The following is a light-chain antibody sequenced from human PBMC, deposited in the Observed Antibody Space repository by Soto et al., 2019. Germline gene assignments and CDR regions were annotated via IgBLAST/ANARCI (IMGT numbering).Light chain of an antibody. V-gene: IGKV2-30*02. CDR3: ILCTDRPYT. Sequence: DVVMTQSPLSLPVTLGQPASISCKSSQSLVHSDGNTYLNCFQHRPGQSPRRLICKVSNRDSAALSRSSGKAPGSDFTLNTSRVDGEDFGVHYGILCTDRPYTFGRRTKLQIK. CDR2: KVS. CDR1: QSLVHSDGNTY. J-gene: IGKJ2*01.